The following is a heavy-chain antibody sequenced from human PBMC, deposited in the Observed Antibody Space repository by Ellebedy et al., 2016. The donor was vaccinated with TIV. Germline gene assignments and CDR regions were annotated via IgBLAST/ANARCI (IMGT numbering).Heavy chain of an antibody. CDR3: ARGPGVVTDDAFDI. Sequence: GESLKISXAASGFTFSNYGMHWVRQAPGKGLEWVAVIWYDGSNKYYADSVKGRFTISRDNSKNTLYLQMNSLRAEDTAVYYCARGPGVVTDDAFDIWGQGTMVTVSS. V-gene: IGHV3-33*08. CDR1: GFTFSNYG. D-gene: IGHD2-21*02. J-gene: IGHJ3*02. CDR2: IWYDGSNK.